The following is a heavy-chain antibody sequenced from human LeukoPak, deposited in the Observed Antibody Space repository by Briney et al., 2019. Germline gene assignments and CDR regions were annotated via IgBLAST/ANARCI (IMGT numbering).Heavy chain of an antibody. CDR3: ARSPTYYDFWSGDKFIDY. J-gene: IGHJ4*02. CDR2: IKHDGSEQ. D-gene: IGHD3-3*01. CDR1: GLTFSTYW. Sequence: PGGSLRLSCAASGLTFSTYWMSWVRQAPGKGLERVANIKHDGSEQYYVDSVKGRFTISRHNAENSLYLQMNSLRAEDTAMYYCARSPTYYDFWSGDKFIDYCGQETLVTVSS. V-gene: IGHV3-7*01.